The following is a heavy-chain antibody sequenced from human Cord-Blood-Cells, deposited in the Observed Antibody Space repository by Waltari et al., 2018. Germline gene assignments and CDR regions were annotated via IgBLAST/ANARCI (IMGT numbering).Heavy chain of an antibody. J-gene: IGHJ3*02. CDR1: GFTLSSYA. CDR3: SKSITILVDAFDI. D-gene: IGHD3-3*01. Sequence: EVQLLESGGGLVQPGGSLRLSCAASGFTLSSYAMTLVRPAPGKGLEWVSAISGSGGSTYYADSVKGRFTISRDNSKNTLYLQMNSLRAEDTAVYYCSKSITILVDAFDIWGQGTMVTVSS. V-gene: IGHV3-23*01. CDR2: ISGSGGST.